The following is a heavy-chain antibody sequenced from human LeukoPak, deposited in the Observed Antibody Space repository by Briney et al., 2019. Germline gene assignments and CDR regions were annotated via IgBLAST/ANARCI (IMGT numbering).Heavy chain of an antibody. CDR1: GYTFTGYH. J-gene: IGHJ1*01. D-gene: IGHD1-7*01. V-gene: IGHV1-2*02. CDR2: INPNSDDT. CDR3: ARVFDNWKYKRYAEYFQH. Sequence: GASVKVSCKASGYTFTGYHIHWVRQAPGQGLEWMGWINPNSDDTNYAQKFQGRVTLTRDTSISTAYMELTRLRSDDTAVYYCARVFDNWKYKRYAEYFQHWGQGTLVTVSS.